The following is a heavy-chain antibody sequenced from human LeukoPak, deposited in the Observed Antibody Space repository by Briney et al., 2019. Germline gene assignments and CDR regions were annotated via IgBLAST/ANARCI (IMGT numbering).Heavy chain of an antibody. CDR3: ARVMRGTRWYFDY. CDR1: GGSISSSSYY. D-gene: IGHD1-14*01. J-gene: IGHJ4*02. V-gene: IGHV4-39*07. CDR2: TYYSGST. Sequence: SETLSLTCTVSGGSISSSSYYWGWIRQPPGKGLEWIGSTYYSGSTYYNPSLKSRVTISVDTSKNQFSLKLSSVTAADTAVYYCARVMRGTRWYFDYWGQGTLVTVSS.